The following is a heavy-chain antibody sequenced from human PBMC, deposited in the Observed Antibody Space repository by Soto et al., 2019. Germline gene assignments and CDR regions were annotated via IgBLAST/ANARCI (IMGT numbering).Heavy chain of an antibody. CDR3: AVTMIMVAGLDY. CDR2: ISSSGSTT. J-gene: IGHJ4*02. V-gene: IGHV3-48*03. Sequence: PGGSLRLSCAASGFSFSEYEMNWVRQAPGRGLEWVSYISSSGSTTYYADSVKGRFTISRDSAKNSLYLQMHSLRAEDTAVYYCAVTMIMVAGLDYWGQGTLVTVSS. D-gene: IGHD3-22*01. CDR1: GFSFSEYE.